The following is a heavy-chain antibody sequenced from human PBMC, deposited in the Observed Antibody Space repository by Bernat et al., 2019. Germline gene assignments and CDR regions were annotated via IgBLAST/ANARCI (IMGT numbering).Heavy chain of an antibody. Sequence: QVQLVESGGGVVQPGRSLRLSCAASGFTFSSYGMHWVRQAPGKGLEWVAVILYDGSNKYYADSVKGRFTISRDNSKNTLYLQMNSLRAEDTAVYYCARESYEATVTHDYYYYYMDVWGKGTTVTVSS. D-gene: IGHD4-17*01. CDR1: GFTFSSYG. CDR2: ILYDGSNK. V-gene: IGHV3-33*01. CDR3: ARESYEATVTHDYYYYYMDV. J-gene: IGHJ6*03.